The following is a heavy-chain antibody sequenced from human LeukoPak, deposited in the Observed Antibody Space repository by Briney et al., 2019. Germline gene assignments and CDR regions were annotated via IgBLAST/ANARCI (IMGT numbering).Heavy chain of an antibody. D-gene: IGHD4-17*01. CDR1: GYTFTSYY. V-gene: IGHV1-46*01. CDR2: INPSGGST. J-gene: IGHJ4*02. CDR3: ARAREDYGDYDPYGFNLD. Sequence: WASVKVSCKASGYTFTSYYMHWVRQAPGQGLEWMGIINPSGGSTSYAQKFQGRVTMTRDTSTSTVYMELSSLRSEDTAVYYCARAREDYGDYDPYGFNLDWGQGTLVTVSS.